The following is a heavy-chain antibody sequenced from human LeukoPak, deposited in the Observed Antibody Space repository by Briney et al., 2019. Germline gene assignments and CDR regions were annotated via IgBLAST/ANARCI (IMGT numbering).Heavy chain of an antibody. CDR3: ARETYCGGDCYSPFDY. D-gene: IGHD2-21*02. Sequence: GASVKVSCKASGYTFTNYYIHWVRQAPGQGLECMGIINPSGGSTSYAQKFQGRVTITADKSTSTAYMELSSLRSEDTAVYYCARETYCGGDCYSPFDYWGQGTLVTVSS. CDR2: INPSGGST. CDR1: GYTFTNYY. V-gene: IGHV1-46*01. J-gene: IGHJ4*02.